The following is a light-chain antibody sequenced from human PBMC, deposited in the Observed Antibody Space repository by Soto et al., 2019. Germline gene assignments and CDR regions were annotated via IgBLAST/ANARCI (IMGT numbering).Light chain of an antibody. CDR1: QSVSSNY. J-gene: IGKJ1*01. CDR2: GAS. CDR3: QQFDRSLPSWT. V-gene: IGKV3-20*01. Sequence: ETVLTQSPGTLSLSPGERATLSCRASQSVSSNYLAWYQHIPGQAPRLLIYGASTRATGIPARFSGSGSGTAFTLTISRLEPEDFAVYYCQQFDRSLPSWTFGQGTRVE.